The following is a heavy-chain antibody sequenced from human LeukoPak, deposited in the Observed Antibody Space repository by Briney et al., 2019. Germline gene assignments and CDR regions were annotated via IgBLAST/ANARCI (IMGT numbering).Heavy chain of an antibody. CDR1: GFTFDDYA. J-gene: IGHJ4*02. CDR3: AKDRDCSSTSCYAGFDY. CDR2: ISWNSGSI. D-gene: IGHD2-2*01. V-gene: IGHV3-9*01. Sequence: PGGSLRLSCAASGFTFDDYAMHWVRQAPGKGLEWVSGISWNSGSIGYADSVKGRFTISRDNAKNSLYLQMNSLRAEDTALYYCAKDRDCSSTSCYAGFDYWGQGTLVTVSS.